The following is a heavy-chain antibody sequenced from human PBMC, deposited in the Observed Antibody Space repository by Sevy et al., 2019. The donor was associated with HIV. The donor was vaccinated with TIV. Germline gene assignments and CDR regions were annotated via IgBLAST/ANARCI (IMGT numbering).Heavy chain of an antibody. Sequence: GGSLRLSCVVSTFTFSDYYMTWIRQAPGKGLEWISHISSGGTITSHADSVKGRFTISRDNAKNSLYLQMNSLRVEDTAVYYCARVRYNYGSYYFDYWGQGTLVTVSS. CDR3: ARVRYNYGSYYFDY. D-gene: IGHD5-18*01. CDR2: ISSGGTIT. J-gene: IGHJ4*02. CDR1: TFTFSDYY. V-gene: IGHV3-11*01.